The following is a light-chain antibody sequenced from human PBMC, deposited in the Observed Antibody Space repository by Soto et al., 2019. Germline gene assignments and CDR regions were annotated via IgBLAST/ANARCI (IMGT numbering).Light chain of an antibody. J-gene: IGKJ3*01. Sequence: EIELTQSPSSLSASVGDRVTITCRTSHSFSSFLNWYQQKPGQAPKLLIYAASPLQSGVPSRFSVGGSWTEFTLTISSLQPEDFATYDCQQTYSTSPFTFGPGTTVDGK. CDR1: HSFSSF. V-gene: IGKV1-39*01. CDR3: QQTYSTSPFT. CDR2: AAS.